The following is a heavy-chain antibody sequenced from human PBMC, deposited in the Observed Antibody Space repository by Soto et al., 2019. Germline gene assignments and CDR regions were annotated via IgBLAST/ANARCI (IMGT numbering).Heavy chain of an antibody. D-gene: IGHD6-13*01. CDR1: GFSFSSYS. V-gene: IGHV3-48*01. CDR2: CNHGSDVT. CDR3: AKGSADGAPYYFDS. J-gene: IGHJ4*02. Sequence: GGSLKLSCSDSGFSFSSYSMIWVRQAPGKGLEWISYCNHGSDVTWYAGSVKGRFIISKDNAKNSLFLQMDSLRSEDTAIYYCAKGSADGAPYYFDSWGQGA.